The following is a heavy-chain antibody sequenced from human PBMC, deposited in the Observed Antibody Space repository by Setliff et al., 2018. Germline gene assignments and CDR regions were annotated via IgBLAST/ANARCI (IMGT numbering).Heavy chain of an antibody. V-gene: IGHV3-74*03. CDR3: ARDQPPVIVGATG. D-gene: IGHD1-26*01. J-gene: IGHJ6*04. CDR2: IQTDESDT. CDR1: GFTLNSYL. Sequence: GGSLRLSCAASGFTLNSYLMHWVRQAPGEGLVWVSRIQTDESDTTYGDSVKGRFTISRDNAKNSLYLQMNSLRAEDTAVYFCARDQPPVIVGATGWGKGTTVTVSS.